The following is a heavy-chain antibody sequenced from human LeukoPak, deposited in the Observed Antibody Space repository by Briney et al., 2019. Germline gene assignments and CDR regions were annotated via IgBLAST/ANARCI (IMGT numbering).Heavy chain of an antibody. CDR1: GFSFSDYY. D-gene: IGHD3-10*01. CDR3: ASLVRQFTGAFHI. V-gene: IGHV3-11*03. Sequence: KPGGSLRLSCAASGFSFSDYYMTWIRQAPGKGLEWLTYISTSSSDTRYADSVKGRFTISRDDAKKSLYLQMDSLRAEDTALYYCASLVRQFTGAFHIWGQGTMVTVSS. CDR2: ISTSSSDT. J-gene: IGHJ3*02.